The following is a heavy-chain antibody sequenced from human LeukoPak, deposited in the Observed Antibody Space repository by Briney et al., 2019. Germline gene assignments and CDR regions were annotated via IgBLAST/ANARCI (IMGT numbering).Heavy chain of an antibody. D-gene: IGHD3-22*01. CDR1: GYSFTSYW. V-gene: IGHV5-51*01. J-gene: IGHJ6*02. CDR3: ARLSVITYYYYGMDV. Sequence: GESLKISCKGSGYSFTSYWIGWVRQMPGKGLEWMGIIYPGDSDTRYSPSFQGQVTISADKSISTACPQWSSLKASDTAMYYCARLSVITYYYYGMDVWGQGTTVTVSS. CDR2: IYPGDSDT.